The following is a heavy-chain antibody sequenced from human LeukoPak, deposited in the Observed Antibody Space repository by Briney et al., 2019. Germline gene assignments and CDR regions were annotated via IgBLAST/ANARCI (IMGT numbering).Heavy chain of an antibody. J-gene: IGHJ4*02. CDR1: GFTSSSYA. CDR2: ISYDGSNK. D-gene: IGHD3-9*01. V-gene: IGHV3-30-3*01. Sequence: GGSLRLSCAASGFTSSSYAMHWVRQAPGKGLEWVAVISYDGSNKYYADSVKGRFTISRDNSKNTLYLQMNSLRAEDTAVYYCPLSKYYDILTSFDYWGQGTLVTVSS. CDR3: PLSKYYDILTSFDY.